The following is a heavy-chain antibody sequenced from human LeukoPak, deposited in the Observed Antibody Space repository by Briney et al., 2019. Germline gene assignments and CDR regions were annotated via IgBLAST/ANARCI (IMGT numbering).Heavy chain of an antibody. CDR1: GFTFSSYG. V-gene: IGHV3-23*01. J-gene: IGHJ4*02. Sequence: PGGSLRLSCAASGFTFSSYGMHWVRQAPGKGLEWVSAISGSGGSTYYADSVKGRFTISRDNSKNTLYLQMNSLRAEDTAVYYCAKDDCSGGSCYSGENWGQGTLVTVSS. CDR3: AKDDCSGGSCYSGEN. D-gene: IGHD2-15*01. CDR2: ISGSGGST.